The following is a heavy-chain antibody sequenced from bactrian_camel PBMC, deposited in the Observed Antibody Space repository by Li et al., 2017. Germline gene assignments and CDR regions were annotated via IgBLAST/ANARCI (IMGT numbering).Heavy chain of an antibody. Sequence: VQLVESGGDSVQPGGSLRLTCVVSGHSRGSNCVGWFRLPPGRAPAEREGIAAIMILGATTYYADSVKGRFTISQDNAKNMVYLQVNGLKAEDTAMYYCAAGESEGSSCFNDAVWGQGTQVTVS. CDR2: IMILGATT. CDR1: GHSRGSNC. V-gene: IGHV3S32*01. J-gene: IGHJ4*01. D-gene: IGHD1*01. CDR3: AAGESEGSSCFNDAV.